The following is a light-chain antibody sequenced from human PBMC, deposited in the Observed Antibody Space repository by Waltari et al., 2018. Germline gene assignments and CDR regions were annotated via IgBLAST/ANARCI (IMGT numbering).Light chain of an antibody. CDR2: GAS. Sequence: EIVLTQSPGTLSLSPGERATLSCRASQSVGGTLAWYQQKPGQAPRLLMYGASIGAPGTPDRFSGTGSGTDFSLTISRLEPEDFAVYYCQHYVRLPATFGQGTKVEIK. CDR3: QHYVRLPAT. CDR1: QSVGGT. V-gene: IGKV3-20*01. J-gene: IGKJ1*01.